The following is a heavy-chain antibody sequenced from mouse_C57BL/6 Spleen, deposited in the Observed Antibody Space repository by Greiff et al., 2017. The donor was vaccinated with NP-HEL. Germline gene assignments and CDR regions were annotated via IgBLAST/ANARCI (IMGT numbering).Heavy chain of an antibody. D-gene: IGHD1-1*01. J-gene: IGHJ4*01. Sequence: VQLQQSGAELVKPGASVKLSCKASGYTFTSYWMHWVKQRPGRGLEWIGRIDPNSGGTKYNEKFKSKATLTVDKPSSTAYMQLSSLTSEDSAVYYCARERLVITTVVDAMDYWGQGTSVTVSS. CDR1: GYTFTSYW. V-gene: IGHV1-72*01. CDR2: IDPNSGGT. CDR3: ARERLVITTVVDAMDY.